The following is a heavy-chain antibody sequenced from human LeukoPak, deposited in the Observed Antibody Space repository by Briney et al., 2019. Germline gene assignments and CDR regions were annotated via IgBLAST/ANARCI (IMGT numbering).Heavy chain of an antibody. CDR1: GGSFSGYY. D-gene: IGHD4-23*01. V-gene: IGHV4-34*01. CDR2: INHSGST. CDR3: AGLRYHGGNTV. Sequence: SETLSLTCAVYGGSFSGYYWSWIRQPPGKGLEWIGEINHSGSTNYNPSLKSRVTISVDTSKNQFSLKLSSVTAADTAEYYCAGLRYHGGNTVWGQGTPVTVSS. J-gene: IGHJ4*02.